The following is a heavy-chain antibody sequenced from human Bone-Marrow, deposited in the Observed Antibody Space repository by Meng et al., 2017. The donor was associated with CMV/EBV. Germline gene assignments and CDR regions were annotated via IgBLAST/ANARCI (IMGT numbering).Heavy chain of an antibody. CDR2: IYYSGST. J-gene: IGHJ4*02. CDR3: ARQDPFRRGAYFDY. D-gene: IGHD2/OR15-2a*01. Sequence: SETLSLTCTVSGYSTRSGYYWGWIRQPPGKGLEWIGSIYYSGSTYYNPSLKSRVTISVDTSKNQFSLKLSSVTAADTAVYYCARQDPFRRGAYFDYWGQGPLVNVSS. CDR1: GYSTRSGYY. V-gene: IGHV4-38-2*02.